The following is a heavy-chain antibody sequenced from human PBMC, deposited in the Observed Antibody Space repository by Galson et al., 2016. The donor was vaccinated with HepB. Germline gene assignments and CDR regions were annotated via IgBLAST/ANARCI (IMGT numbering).Heavy chain of an antibody. CDR1: GFVFSNYG. Sequence: LRLSCAASGFVFSNYGMHWVRQAPGKGLEWVAGLSYNGLNQHYPDSLMGRFTVSRDNSKSIMYLQMASLRPDDTAVYYCTKQVAEGGLGDTWGQGTVVTVSS. CDR2: LSYNGLNQ. V-gene: IGHV3-30*18. D-gene: IGHD2-15*01. J-gene: IGHJ5*02. CDR3: TKQVAEGGLGDT.